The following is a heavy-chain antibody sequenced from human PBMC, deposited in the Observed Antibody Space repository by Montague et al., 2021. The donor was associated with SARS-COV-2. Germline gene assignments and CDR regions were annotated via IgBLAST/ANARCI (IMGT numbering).Heavy chain of an antibody. D-gene: IGHD2-15*01. Sequence: SETLSLTCTVSGGSISSYYWRWIRQPPGKGLEWIGYIYYSGSTNYNPSLKSRVTISVDTSKNQFSLKLNSVTAADTAVYYCARHYSATLPAVYWGQGTLVTVSS. J-gene: IGHJ4*02. CDR1: GGSISSYY. CDR2: IYYSGST. CDR3: ARHYSATLPAVY. V-gene: IGHV4-59*08.